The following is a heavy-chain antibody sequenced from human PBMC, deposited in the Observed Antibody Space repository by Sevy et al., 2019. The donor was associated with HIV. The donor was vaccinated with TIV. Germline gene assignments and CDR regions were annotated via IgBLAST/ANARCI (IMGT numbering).Heavy chain of an antibody. CDR3: TRDNSSGSTYRYYFDY. CDR1: GGSISSYY. D-gene: IGHD6-19*01. Sequence: SETLSLTCTVSGGSISSYYWSWIRQPAGKGLEWIGRIYTSGSTNYNPSLKSRVTMSVDTSKNQFSLKLSSVTAADTAVYYCTRDNSSGSTYRYYFDYWGQGTLVTVSS. CDR2: IYTSGST. V-gene: IGHV4-4*07. J-gene: IGHJ4*02.